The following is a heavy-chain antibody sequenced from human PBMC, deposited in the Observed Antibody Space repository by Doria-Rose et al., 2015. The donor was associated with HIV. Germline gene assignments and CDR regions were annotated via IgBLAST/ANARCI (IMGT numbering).Heavy chain of an antibody. CDR3: ARIKSSRWYHKYYFDF. CDR2: IFSDDEG. Sequence: QVQLVQSGPVLVKPTETLTLTCTVSGVSLSSPGMGVSWIRQPPGKALEWLANIFSDDEGSYKTSLKSRLTISRGTSNSQVVLTMSDMDPVDTATYYCARIKSSRWYHKYYFDFWGQGTLVIVSA. CDR1: GVSLSSPGMG. V-gene: IGHV2-26*01. J-gene: IGHJ4*02. D-gene: IGHD6-13*01.